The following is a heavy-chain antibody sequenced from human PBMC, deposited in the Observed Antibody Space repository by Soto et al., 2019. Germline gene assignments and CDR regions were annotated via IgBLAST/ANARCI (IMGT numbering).Heavy chain of an antibody. D-gene: IGHD3-22*01. Sequence: QVQLVESGGGVVQPGRSLRLSCAASGFTFSSYAMHWVRQAPGKGLEWVAVISYDGSNKYYADSVKGRFTISRDNSKITLYLQMNSLRAEDTAVYYCATGVHYYDSSGYYYRTGSRRGSYWGQGTLVTVSS. CDR2: ISYDGSNK. J-gene: IGHJ4*02. V-gene: IGHV3-30-3*01. CDR1: GFTFSSYA. CDR3: ATGVHYYDSSGYYYRTGSRRGSY.